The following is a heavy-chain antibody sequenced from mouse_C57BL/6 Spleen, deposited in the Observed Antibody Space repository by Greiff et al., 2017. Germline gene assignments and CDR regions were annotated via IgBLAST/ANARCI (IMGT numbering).Heavy chain of an antibody. CDR2: IHPNSGST. V-gene: IGHV1-64*01. D-gene: IGHD2-4*01. CDR3: ARPYDYDGFAY. CDR1: GYTFTSYW. J-gene: IGHJ3*01. Sequence: QVQLQQPGAELVKPGASVKLSCKASGYTFTSYWMHWVKQRPGQGLEWIGMIHPNSGSTNYNEKFKSKATLTVDKSSSTAYMQLSSLTSEDSAVYYCARPYDYDGFAYWGQGTLVTVSA.